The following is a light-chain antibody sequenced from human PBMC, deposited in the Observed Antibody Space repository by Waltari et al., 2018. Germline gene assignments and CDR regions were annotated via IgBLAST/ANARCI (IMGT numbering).Light chain of an antibody. J-gene: IGKJ2*01. V-gene: IGKV3-11*01. Sequence: QSPATLSLSPGERATLSCRASQSVSSYLAWYQQKPGQAPRLLIYDASNRATGIPARFSGSGSGTDFTLTISSLEPEDFAVYYCQQRSNWSYTFGQGTKLEIK. CDR3: QQRSNWSYT. CDR1: QSVSSY. CDR2: DAS.